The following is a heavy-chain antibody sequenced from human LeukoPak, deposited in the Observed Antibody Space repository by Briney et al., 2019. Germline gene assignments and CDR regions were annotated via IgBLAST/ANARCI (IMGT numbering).Heavy chain of an antibody. J-gene: IGHJ5*02. CDR2: INPNSGGT. CDR1: GYTFTCYD. V-gene: IGHV1-2*02. CDR3: ARDARGWFDP. Sequence: ASVKVSCKASGYTFTCYDMHWVRQAPGQGLEWMGWINPNSGGTNYAQKFQGRGTMTRDTSISTAYMELRRLRSDDTAVYYCARDARGWFDPWGQGTLVTVSS.